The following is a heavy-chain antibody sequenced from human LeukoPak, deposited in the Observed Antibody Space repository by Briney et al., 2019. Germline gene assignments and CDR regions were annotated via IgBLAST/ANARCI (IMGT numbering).Heavy chain of an antibody. CDR1: GYTFTGYX. Sequence: ASVKVSCKAXGYTFTGYXXXXXXXXPGQXXXXXXXXXXXXXXTNYAXXFQGRVTXXXDXSXSTAYMELSRLRSDDTAVYYCARDVVPAAMPDGYYYYYGMDVWGQGTTVTVSS. V-gene: IGHV1-2*02. CDR2: XXXXXXXT. CDR3: ARDVVPAAMPDGYYYYYGMDV. J-gene: IGHJ6*02. D-gene: IGHD2-2*01.